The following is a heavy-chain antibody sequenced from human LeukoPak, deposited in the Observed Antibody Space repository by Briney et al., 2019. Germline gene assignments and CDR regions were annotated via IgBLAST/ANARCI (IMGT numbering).Heavy chain of an antibody. CDR3: ARAPGVRYYYYMDV. CDR1: GFTFSSYS. D-gene: IGHD2-8*01. V-gene: IGHV3-48*04. J-gene: IGHJ6*03. Sequence: GGSLRLSCAASGFTFSSYSMLWVRQAPGKGLEWVSYISSSSSTIYYADSVKGRFTISRDNVKNSLYLQMNSLRAEDTALYYCARAPGVRYYYYMDVWGKGTTVTVSS. CDR2: ISSSSSTI.